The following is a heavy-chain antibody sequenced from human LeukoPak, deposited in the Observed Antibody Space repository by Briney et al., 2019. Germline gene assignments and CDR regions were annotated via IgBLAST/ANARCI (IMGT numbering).Heavy chain of an antibody. CDR2: IKQDGSEK. J-gene: IGHJ4*02. Sequence: GESLRLSCAASGFTFSSYWMSWVRQAPGKGLEWVANIKQDGSEKYYVDSVKGRFTISRDNAKNSLYLQMNSLRAEDTAVYNCARGEGDSGGNFVGDYWGQGTLVTVSS. V-gene: IGHV3-7*01. D-gene: IGHD4-23*01. CDR3: ARGEGDSGGNFVGDY. CDR1: GFTFSSYW.